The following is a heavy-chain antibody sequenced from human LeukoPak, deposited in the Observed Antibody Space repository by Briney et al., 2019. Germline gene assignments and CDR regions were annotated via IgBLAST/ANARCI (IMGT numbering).Heavy chain of an antibody. CDR2: ISYDGSNK. CDR3: AKGLGSSWSLGPTDY. J-gene: IGHJ4*02. Sequence: GGSLRLSCAASGFTSSSYGMHWVRQAPGKGLEWEAVISYDGSNKYYADSVKGRFTISRDNSKNTLYLQMNSLRAEDTAVYYCAKGLGSSWSLGPTDYWGQGTLVTVSS. V-gene: IGHV3-30*18. CDR1: GFTSSSYG. D-gene: IGHD6-13*01.